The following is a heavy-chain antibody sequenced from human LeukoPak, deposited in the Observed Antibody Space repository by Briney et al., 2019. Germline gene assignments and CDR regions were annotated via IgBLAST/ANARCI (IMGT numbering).Heavy chain of an antibody. J-gene: IGHJ6*02. CDR2: IYSGGST. Sequence: GGSLRLSCAVSGFTVSSNYMSWVRQAPGKGLEWVSVIYSGGSTYYADSVKGRFTISRDNSKNTLYLQMNSLRAEDTAVYYCARALYNWNDDYYYGMDVWGQGTTVTVSS. V-gene: IGHV3-53*01. CDR3: ARALYNWNDDYYYGMDV. CDR1: GFTVSSNY. D-gene: IGHD1-1*01.